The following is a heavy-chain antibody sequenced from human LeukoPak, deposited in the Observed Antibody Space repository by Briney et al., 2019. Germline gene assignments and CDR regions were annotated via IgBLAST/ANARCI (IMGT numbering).Heavy chain of an antibody. D-gene: IGHD3-3*01. CDR1: GGSFSGYY. J-gene: IGHJ4*02. CDR2: INHSGST. V-gene: IGHV4-34*01. CDR3: ARGLIRWSPPKTYYFDY. Sequence: SETLSLTCAVYGGSFSGYYWSWIRQPPGKGLEWIGEINHSGSTNYNPSLKSRVTISVDTSKNQFSLKLSSVTAADTAVYYCARGLIRWSPPKTYYFDYWGQGTLVTVSS.